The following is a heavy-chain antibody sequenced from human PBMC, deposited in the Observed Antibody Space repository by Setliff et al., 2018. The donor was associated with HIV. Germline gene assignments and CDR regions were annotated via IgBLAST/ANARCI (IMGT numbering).Heavy chain of an antibody. J-gene: IGHJ6*03. Sequence: TSETLSLTCTVSGGSFSSSSYYWGWIRQPPGKGLEWIGSIYHSGTTYDNPSLKSRVTISVDSSKNHFSLILSSVTAADPAVYYCARHGTYEAHYSYMDVWGKGTTVTVSS. D-gene: IGHD1-1*01. V-gene: IGHV4-39*01. CDR3: ARHGTYEAHYSYMDV. CDR2: IYHSGTT. CDR1: GGSFSSSSYY.